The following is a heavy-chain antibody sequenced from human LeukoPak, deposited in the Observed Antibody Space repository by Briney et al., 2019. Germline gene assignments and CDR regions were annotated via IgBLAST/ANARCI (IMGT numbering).Heavy chain of an antibody. D-gene: IGHD3-10*01. CDR3: ARDYFGLGDS. CDR1: GYTFTTYY. J-gene: IGHJ5*01. CDR2: INPSGDGT. V-gene: IGHV1-46*04. Sequence: ASVKASCKASGYTFTTYYMHWVRQAPGQGPEWMGMINPSGDGTKYTQKLQGRVTMTRDTSTSTVYMELSSLRSEDTAVYYCARDYFGLGDSWGHGTLVTVSS.